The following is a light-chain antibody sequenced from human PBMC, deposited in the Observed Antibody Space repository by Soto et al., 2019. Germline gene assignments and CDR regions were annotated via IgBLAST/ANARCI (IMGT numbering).Light chain of an antibody. CDR2: EVN. Sequence: QSVLTQPASESGSPGQSITISCTGTSSDVGAYNFVSWYQQYPGKAPKVMIYEVNNRPSGVSNRFSGSKSGNTASLTISGLQAEDEADYYCSSFTRSSTYVFGSGIKLTVL. CDR1: SSDVGAYNF. J-gene: IGLJ1*01. CDR3: SSFTRSSTYV. V-gene: IGLV2-14*01.